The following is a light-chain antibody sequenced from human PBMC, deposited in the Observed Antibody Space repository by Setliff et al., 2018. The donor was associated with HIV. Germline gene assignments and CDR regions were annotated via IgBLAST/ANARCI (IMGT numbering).Light chain of an antibody. V-gene: IGLV2-14*01. CDR2: EVI. Sequence: ALTQPASVSGSPGQSITISCTGASSDVGGYNYVSWYQQHPGKAPKLMIYEVINRPSGVSNRFSASKSGNTASLTISGLQAEDEADYYCSSFTSSGTYVFGTGTKVTVL. CDR1: SSDVGGYNY. CDR3: SSFTSSGTYV. J-gene: IGLJ1*01.